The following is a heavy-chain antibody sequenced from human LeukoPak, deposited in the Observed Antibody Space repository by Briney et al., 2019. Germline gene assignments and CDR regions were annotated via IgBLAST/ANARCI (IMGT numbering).Heavy chain of an antibody. D-gene: IGHD2-15*01. CDR3: ARDSGVEDIVVVVAATPSFSWFDP. Sequence: GGSLRLSCAASGFTFSSYSMNWVRQAPGKGLEWVSSISSSSSYIYYADSVKGRFTISRDNAKNSLYLQMNSLRAEDTAEYYCARDSGVEDIVVVVAATPSFSWFDPWGQGTLVTVSS. J-gene: IGHJ5*02. CDR1: GFTFSSYS. V-gene: IGHV3-21*01. CDR2: ISSSSSYI.